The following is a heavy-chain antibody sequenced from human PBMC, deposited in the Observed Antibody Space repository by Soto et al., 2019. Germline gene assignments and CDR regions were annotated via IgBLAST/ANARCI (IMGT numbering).Heavy chain of an antibody. CDR3: ARESRVAANGWFDP. V-gene: IGHV1-2*04. CDR2: INPNSGGT. D-gene: IGHD2-15*01. J-gene: IGHJ5*02. Sequence: GASVKVSCKAPGYTFTGYYMHWVRQAPGQGLEWMGWINPNSGGTNYAQKFQGWVTMTRDTSISTAYMELSRLRSDDTAVYYCARESRVAANGWFDPWGQGTLVTVSS. CDR1: GYTFTGYY.